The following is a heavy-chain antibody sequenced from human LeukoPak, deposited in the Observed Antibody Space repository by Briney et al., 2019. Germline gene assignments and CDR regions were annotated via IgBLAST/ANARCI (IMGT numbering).Heavy chain of an antibody. CDR1: GFTFRRYG. V-gene: IGHV3-23*01. Sequence: GGSLRLSCAASGFTFRRYGMSWVRQAPGKGLEWVSAISGSGDTTSYADSVKGRFTISRVNSKNTLSLQMNSLRVEDTALYYCAALYYIKATYWGQGTPVTVSS. CDR2: ISGSGDTT. CDR3: AALYYIKATY. J-gene: IGHJ4*02. D-gene: IGHD3-10*01.